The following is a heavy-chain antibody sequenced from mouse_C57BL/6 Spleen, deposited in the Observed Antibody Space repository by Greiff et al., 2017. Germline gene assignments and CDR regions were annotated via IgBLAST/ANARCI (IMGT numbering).Heavy chain of an antibody. V-gene: IGHV1-54*01. CDR3: DRDDDYGGFFDY. CDR2: INPGSGGT. CDR1: GYAFTNYL. D-gene: IGHD2-4*01. Sequence: LQESGAELVRPGTSVKVSCKASGYAFTNYLIEWVKQTPGQGLEWIGVINPGSGGTNYNEKFKGKATLTADKASSTAYMQLSSLTSEDSAVDLCDRDDDYGGFFDYWGQGTTLTVSS. J-gene: IGHJ2*01.